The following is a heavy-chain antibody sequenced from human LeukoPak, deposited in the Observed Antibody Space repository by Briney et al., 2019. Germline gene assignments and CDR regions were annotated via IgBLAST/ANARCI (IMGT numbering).Heavy chain of an antibody. V-gene: IGHV4-61*02. CDR3: ARDPTMLDCGGDCYPAFFDY. D-gene: IGHD2-21*02. CDR1: GGSISSGSYY. CDR2: IYTSGST. J-gene: IGHJ4*02. Sequence: PSETLSLTCTVSGGSISSGSYYWSWIRQPAGKGLEWIGRIYTSGSTNYNPSLKSRVTISVDTSKNQFSLKLSSVTAADTAVYYCARDPTMLDCGGDCYPAFFDYWGQGTLVTVSS.